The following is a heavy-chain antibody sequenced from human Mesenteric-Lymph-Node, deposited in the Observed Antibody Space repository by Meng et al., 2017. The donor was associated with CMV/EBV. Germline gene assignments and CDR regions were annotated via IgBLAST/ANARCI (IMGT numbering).Heavy chain of an antibody. V-gene: IGHV3-21*01. D-gene: IGHD2-21*01. J-gene: IGHJ4*02. CDR1: GFTFSTYS. CDR2: MSSSSGYK. Sequence: SCAASGFTFSTYSMSWVRQAPGTGLEWVSSMSSSSGYKYYADSVKGRFTISRDNAKNSLYLQMNSLGAEDTAVYYCARVVRRNDFDYWGQGTLVTVSS. CDR3: ARVVRRNDFDY.